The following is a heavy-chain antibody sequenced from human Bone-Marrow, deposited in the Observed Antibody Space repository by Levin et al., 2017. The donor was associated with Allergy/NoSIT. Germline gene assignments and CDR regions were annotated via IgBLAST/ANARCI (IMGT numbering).Heavy chain of an antibody. CDR2: IRYSGNT. D-gene: IGHD6-19*01. CDR1: GGSIRNYY. V-gene: IGHV4-59*01. J-gene: IGHJ4*02. Sequence: LSQTLSLTCTVSGGSIRNYYWTWIRQPPGKGLEWIGYIRYSGNTNYNPSLKSRLTISVDGSMNQFSLKLSSVTAADTAVYYCARIPDIRGWPFDYWGQGALVTVSS. CDR3: ARIPDIRGWPFDY.